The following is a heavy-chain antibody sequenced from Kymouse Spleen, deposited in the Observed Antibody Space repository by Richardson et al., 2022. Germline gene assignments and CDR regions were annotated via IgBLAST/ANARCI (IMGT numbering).Heavy chain of an antibody. Sequence: QVQLQQWGAGLLKPSETLSLTCAVYGGSFSGYYWSWIRQPPGKGLEWIGEINHSGSTNYNPSLKSRVTISVDTSKNQFSLKLSSVTAADTAVYYCARGITGTPCGMDVWGQGTTVTVSS. CDR2: INHSGST. V-gene: IGHV4-34*01. CDR3: ARGITGTPCGMDV. CDR1: GGSFSGYY. J-gene: IGHJ6*02. D-gene: IGHD1-7*01.